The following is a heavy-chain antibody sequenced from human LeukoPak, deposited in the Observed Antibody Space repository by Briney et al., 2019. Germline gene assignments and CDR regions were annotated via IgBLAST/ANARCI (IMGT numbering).Heavy chain of an antibody. CDR3: AKETGRYSYGLTDY. CDR2: ISGSGGST. V-gene: IGHV3-23*01. Sequence: PGGSLRLSCAASGFTFTNYAMSWVRQAPGKGLEWVSAISGSGGSTYYADSVKDRFTISRDNSKNTLYLQMNSLRAEDTAVYYCAKETGRYSYGLTDYWGQGTLVTVSS. J-gene: IGHJ4*02. D-gene: IGHD5-18*01. CDR1: GFTFTNYA.